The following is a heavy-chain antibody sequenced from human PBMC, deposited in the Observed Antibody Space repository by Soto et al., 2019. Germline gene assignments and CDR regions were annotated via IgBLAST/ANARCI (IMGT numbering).Heavy chain of an antibody. D-gene: IGHD2-2*01. CDR2: ISAYTDNP. Sequence: ASVKVSCKASGYTFTNYGVTWLRQAPGQGLEWMGWISAYTDNPNYAQKFQGRVTMTIDTSTTTAYMDLRSLTSDDTAVYYCASVIPGAEAWFGPWGQGTLVTVSS. CDR1: GYTFTNYG. J-gene: IGHJ5*02. CDR3: ASVIPGAEAWFGP. V-gene: IGHV1-18*01.